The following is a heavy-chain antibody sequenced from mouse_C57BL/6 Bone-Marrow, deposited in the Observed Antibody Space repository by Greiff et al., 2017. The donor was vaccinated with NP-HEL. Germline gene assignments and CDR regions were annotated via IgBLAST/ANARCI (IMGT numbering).Heavy chain of an antibody. CDR1: GFTFSNYW. Sequence: EVQVVESGGGLVQPGGSMKLSCVASGFTFSNYWMNWVRQSPEKGLEWVAQIRLKSDNYATHYAESVKGRFTISRDDSKSSVYLQMNNLRAEDTGIYYCTGPMSPGYWGQGTTLTVSS. V-gene: IGHV6-3*01. CDR3: TGPMSPGY. J-gene: IGHJ2*01. CDR2: IRLKSDNYAT.